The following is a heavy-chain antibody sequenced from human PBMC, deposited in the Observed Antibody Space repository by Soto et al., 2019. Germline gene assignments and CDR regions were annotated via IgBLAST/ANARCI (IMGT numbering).Heavy chain of an antibody. J-gene: IGHJ5*02. CDR1: GGSISSYD. Sequence: SETLSVTCSVSGGSISSYDWSWIRQTTGKGLEWIGYIFYFGSTNYNPSLKSRVTLSIDTSKNQLSLKRSSVTAADTAVYYCARHPERIAEIGWFDPWGQGTLVTVSS. CDR3: ARHPERIAEIGWFDP. CDR2: IFYFGST. D-gene: IGHD6-13*01. V-gene: IGHV4-59*08.